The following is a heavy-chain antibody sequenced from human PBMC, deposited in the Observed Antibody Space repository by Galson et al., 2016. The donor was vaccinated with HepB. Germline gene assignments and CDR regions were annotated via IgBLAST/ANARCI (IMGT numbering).Heavy chain of an antibody. CDR3: ARGDNPDYGDYASAYYYMDV. CDR1: GGSYSGYY. CDR2: INHSGST. J-gene: IGHJ6*03. Sequence: ETLSLTCAVYGGSYSGYYWSWIRQPPGKGLEWIGEINHSGSTNYNPSLKSRVTISVDTSKNQFSLKLSSVTAADTAVYYCARGDNPDYGDYASAYYYMDVWGKGTTVTVSS. V-gene: IGHV4-34*01. D-gene: IGHD4-17*01.